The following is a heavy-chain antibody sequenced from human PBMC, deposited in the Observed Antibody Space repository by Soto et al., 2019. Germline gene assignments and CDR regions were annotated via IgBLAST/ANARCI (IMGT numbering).Heavy chain of an antibody. J-gene: IGHJ5*02. V-gene: IGHV3-21*01. CDR1: GFTFSSYS. D-gene: IGHD4-17*01. CDR2: ISSSSSYI. CDR3: AGHVYGDYPYDP. Sequence: EVQLVESGGGLVKPGGSLRLSCAASGFTFSSYSMNWVRQAPGKGLEWVSSISSSSSYIYYADSVKGRFTISRDNAKNSLYLQMNSLRAADTAVYYCAGHVYGDYPYDPWGQGTLVTVSS.